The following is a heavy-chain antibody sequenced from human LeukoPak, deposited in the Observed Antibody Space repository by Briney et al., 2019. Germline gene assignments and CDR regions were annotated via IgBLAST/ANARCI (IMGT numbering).Heavy chain of an antibody. J-gene: IGHJ4*02. CDR2: INPNSGGT. V-gene: IGHV1-2*02. Sequence: ASVKVSCKASGYTFTGYYMHWVRQAPGQGLEWMGWINPNSGGTNYAQKFQGRVTMTRDTSISTAYMELSRLRSDDTAVYYCARDDVVVPAATGFDYWGQGTLVTVSS. CDR3: ARDDVVVPAATGFDY. CDR1: GYTFTGYY. D-gene: IGHD2-2*01.